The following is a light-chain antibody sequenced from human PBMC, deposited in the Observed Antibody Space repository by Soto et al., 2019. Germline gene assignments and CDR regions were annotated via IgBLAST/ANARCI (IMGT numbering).Light chain of an antibody. CDR2: GAS. Sequence: IVRPQLPPTLSVPPGKRATVTCRASQSVSSNLAWYQQKPGQAPRRLINGASTRATGIPARFSGSGSGTEFTLTISGLQPDDFAPYYNHRPRTFGQGTKVDIK. CDR3: HRPRT. CDR1: QSVSSN. J-gene: IGKJ1*01. V-gene: IGKV3-15*01.